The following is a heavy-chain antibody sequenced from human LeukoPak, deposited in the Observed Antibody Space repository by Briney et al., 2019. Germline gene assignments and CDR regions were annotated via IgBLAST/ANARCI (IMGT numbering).Heavy chain of an antibody. Sequence: PGGSLRLSCAASGFTFSTYSMNWVRQAPGKGLEWVSSISSSSSYIYYADSVKGRFTISRDNAKNSLYLQMNSLRAEDTAVYYCARGDPGGSFFRPIDYWGQGTLVTVSS. CDR3: ARGDPGGSFFRPIDY. D-gene: IGHD1-26*01. J-gene: IGHJ4*02. V-gene: IGHV3-21*01. CDR2: ISSSSSYI. CDR1: GFTFSTYS.